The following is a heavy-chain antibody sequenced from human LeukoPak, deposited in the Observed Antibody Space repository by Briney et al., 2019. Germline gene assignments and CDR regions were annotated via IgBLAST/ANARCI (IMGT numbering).Heavy chain of an antibody. Sequence: GGSLRLSCAASGFTFSSYGMHWVRQAPGKGLEWVAVISYDGSNKYYADSVKGRFTISRDNSKNTLYLQMNSLRAEDTAVYYCARDPANGAFDYWGQGTLVTVSS. CDR3: ARDPANGAFDY. D-gene: IGHD2-2*01. CDR2: ISYDGSNK. CDR1: GFTFSSYG. V-gene: IGHV3-30*03. J-gene: IGHJ4*02.